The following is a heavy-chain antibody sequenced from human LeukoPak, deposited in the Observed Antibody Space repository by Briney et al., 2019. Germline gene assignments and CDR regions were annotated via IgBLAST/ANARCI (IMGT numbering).Heavy chain of an antibody. D-gene: IGHD2-15*01. J-gene: IGHJ4*02. Sequence: SETLSLTCAVYGGSFSGYYWSWIRQPPGKGLEWIGEINHSGSTNYNPSLKSRVTISVDTSKNQFSLKLSSVTAADTAVYYCARCRGRPAWPYDYWGQGTLVTVSS. V-gene: IGHV4-34*01. CDR2: INHSGST. CDR1: GGSFSGYY. CDR3: ARCRGRPAWPYDY.